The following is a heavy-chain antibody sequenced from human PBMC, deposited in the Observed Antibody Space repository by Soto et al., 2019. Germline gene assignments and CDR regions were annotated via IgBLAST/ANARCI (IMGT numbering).Heavy chain of an antibody. J-gene: IGHJ3*01. CDR2: ISYDGRTK. CDR3: AKDWDLLRAFDL. D-gene: IGHD1-26*01. Sequence: GGSLRLSCGSSGFTFSNYAIHWVRQAPGRGLEWVAVISYDGRTKYYADSAQGRFAISRDNSENTVFLQMNSLRVEDTAVYKCAKDWDLLRAFDLWGQGTRVTVSS. CDR1: GFTFSNYA. V-gene: IGHV3-30*09.